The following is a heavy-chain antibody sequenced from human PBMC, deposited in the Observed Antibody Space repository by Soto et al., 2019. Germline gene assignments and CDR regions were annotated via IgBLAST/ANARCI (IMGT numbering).Heavy chain of an antibody. CDR3: AAVDSSGWHDSVGAFDI. CDR2: IVVGSGNT. V-gene: IGHV1-58*01. Sequence: GASVKVSCKASGFTFTSSAVQWVRQARGQRLEWIGWIVVGSGNTNYAQKFQERVTITRDMSTSTAYMELSSLRSEDTAVYYCAAVDSSGWHDSVGAFDIWGQGTMVTVSS. CDR1: GFTFTSSA. J-gene: IGHJ3*02. D-gene: IGHD6-19*01.